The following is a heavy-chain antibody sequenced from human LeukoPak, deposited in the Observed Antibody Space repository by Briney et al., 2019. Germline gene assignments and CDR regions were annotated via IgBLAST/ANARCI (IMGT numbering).Heavy chain of an antibody. J-gene: IGHJ4*02. D-gene: IGHD2-8*01. V-gene: IGHV3-33*01. Sequence: GGSLRLSCVASGFPFSSYGMHWVRRAPGKGLEWVAVLWSDGHKQYYADSVKGRFTLSRDTSKNTLYLQMNSLRAEDTAVYYCARDDDTNSRYSRFVYWGQGTLVTVSS. CDR2: LWSDGHKQ. CDR1: GFPFSSYG. CDR3: ARDDDTNSRYSRFVY.